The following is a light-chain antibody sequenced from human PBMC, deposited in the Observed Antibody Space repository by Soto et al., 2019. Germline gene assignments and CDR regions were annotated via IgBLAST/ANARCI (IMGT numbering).Light chain of an antibody. CDR2: WAS. CDR1: QSLLYSSNNKNF. CDR3: QQYYSAPLT. Sequence: DIVMTQSPDSLAVSLGERATINCKSSQSLLYSSNNKNFLAWYQQKLGQPPKLLIYWASTRESGVPDRFSGSGSGTDFTLTISSLQAEDVAVYYCQQYYSAPLTFGGGTKVEIK. J-gene: IGKJ4*01. V-gene: IGKV4-1*01.